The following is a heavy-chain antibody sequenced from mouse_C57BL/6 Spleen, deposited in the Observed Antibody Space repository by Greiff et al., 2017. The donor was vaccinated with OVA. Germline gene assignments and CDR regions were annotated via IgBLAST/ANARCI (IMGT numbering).Heavy chain of an antibody. CDR2: ISRGSSTT. J-gene: IGHJ4*01. CDR3: ARVPLYYDYEGDAMDY. V-gene: IGHV5-17*01. Sequence: EVQVVESGGGLVKPGGSLKLSCAASGFTFSDYGMHWVRQAPEKGLEWVAYISRGSSTTYYADTVKGRFTITRDNAKNTLFLQMTSLRSEDTAMYYGARVPLYYDYEGDAMDYWGQGTSVTVSS. D-gene: IGHD2-4*01. CDR1: GFTFSDYG.